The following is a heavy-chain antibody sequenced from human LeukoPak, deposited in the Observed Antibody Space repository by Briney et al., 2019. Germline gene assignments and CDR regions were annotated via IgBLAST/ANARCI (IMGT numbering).Heavy chain of an antibody. Sequence: ASVKVSCKASGYTFTSYDINWVRQATRQGLEWMGWMNPNSGNTGYAQKFQGRVTMTRNTSISTAYMELSSLRSEDTAVYYCARALTFRPSIAAIWGQGTLVTVSS. D-gene: IGHD6-6*01. CDR3: ARALTFRPSIAAI. V-gene: IGHV1-8*01. CDR2: MNPNSGNT. CDR1: GYTFTSYD. J-gene: IGHJ4*02.